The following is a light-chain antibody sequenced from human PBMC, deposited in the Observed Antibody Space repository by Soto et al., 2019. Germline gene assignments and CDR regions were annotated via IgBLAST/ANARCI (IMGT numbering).Light chain of an antibody. CDR3: CSYAGSSTFYV. Sequence: QSALTQPASVSGSPGQSITISCTGTSSDVGSYNLVSWYQQHPGKAPKLMIYEVSKRPSGLSNRFSGSKSGNTASLTISGLRAEEEADYFCCSYAGSSTFYVFGTWTKLTVL. CDR1: SSDVGSYNL. J-gene: IGLJ1*01. V-gene: IGLV2-23*02. CDR2: EVS.